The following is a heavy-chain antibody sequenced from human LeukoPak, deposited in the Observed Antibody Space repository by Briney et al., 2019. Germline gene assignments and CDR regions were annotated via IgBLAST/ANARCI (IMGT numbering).Heavy chain of an antibody. V-gene: IGHV3-48*03. Sequence: PGGSLRLSCAASGLTFSSYAMSWVRQAPGKGLEWVSYISSSGSSTYYADSVKGRFTISRDNAKNSLFLQMNSLRAEDTAVYYCARDFTMVRGVVHYYFYYGMDVWGQGTTVTVSS. J-gene: IGHJ6*02. CDR1: GLTFSSYA. CDR2: ISSSGSST. D-gene: IGHD3-10*01. CDR3: ARDFTMVRGVVHYYFYYGMDV.